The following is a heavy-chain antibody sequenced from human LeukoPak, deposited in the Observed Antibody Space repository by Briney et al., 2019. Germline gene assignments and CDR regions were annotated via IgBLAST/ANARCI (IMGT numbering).Heavy chain of an antibody. Sequence: SVKVSCKASGGTFSSYAISWVRQAPGQGLEWMGRIIPILGIANYAQKFQGRVTITADKSTSTAYMELSSLRSEDTAVYYCARDCSSTSCYYGMDVWGQGTAVTVSS. CDR1: GGTFSSYA. CDR2: IIPILGIA. D-gene: IGHD2-2*01. J-gene: IGHJ6*02. CDR3: ARDCSSTSCYYGMDV. V-gene: IGHV1-69*04.